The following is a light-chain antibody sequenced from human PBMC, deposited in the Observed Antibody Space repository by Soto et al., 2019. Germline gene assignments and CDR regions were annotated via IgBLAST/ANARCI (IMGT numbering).Light chain of an antibody. CDR1: QSISAY. CDR3: QRTFSTPLT. CDR2: GAT. J-gene: IGKJ4*01. Sequence: DIQMTQSPSSLSASVGDRVTITCRASQSISAYLNWFQHKPGRAPKLLIYGATSLQSGVPSRFTGSGSGTDFTLTISSLQPEDFAAYYCQRTFSTPLTFGGGTNLEIK. V-gene: IGKV1-39*01.